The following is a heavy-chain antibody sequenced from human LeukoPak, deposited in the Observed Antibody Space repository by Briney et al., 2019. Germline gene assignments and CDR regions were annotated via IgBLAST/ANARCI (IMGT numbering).Heavy chain of an antibody. Sequence: GGSLRLSCAASGFTFSDHYMSWSRQAPGKGLEWVSYIISSGSTIYYADSVKGGFTISRENAKNSLYLQMKSLRAEDTGVYYCARVGFVFSFAYWGKGTLVIVSS. CDR3: ARVGFVFSFAY. CDR1: GFTFSDHY. J-gene: IGHJ4*02. CDR2: IISSGSTI. V-gene: IGHV3-11*04. D-gene: IGHD2/OR15-2a*01.